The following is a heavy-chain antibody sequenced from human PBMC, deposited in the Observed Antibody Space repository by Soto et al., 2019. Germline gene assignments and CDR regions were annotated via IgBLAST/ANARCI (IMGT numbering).Heavy chain of an antibody. Sequence: ASVKVSCKASGYTFTSYDINWVRQATGQGLEWMGWMNPNSGNTGYAQKFQGRVTMTRNTSISKAYMELSSLRSEDTAVYYCARESCSGGSCYWGNYYYYMDVWGKGTTVTVSS. CDR1: GYTFTSYD. V-gene: IGHV1-8*01. J-gene: IGHJ6*03. CDR2: MNPNSGNT. CDR3: ARESCSGGSCYWGNYYYYMDV. D-gene: IGHD2-15*01.